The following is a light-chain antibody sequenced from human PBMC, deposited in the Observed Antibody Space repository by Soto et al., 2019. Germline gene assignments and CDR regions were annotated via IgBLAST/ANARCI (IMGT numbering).Light chain of an antibody. J-gene: IGLJ1*01. V-gene: IGLV1-40*01. Sequence: QSVLTQPPSVSGAPGQRVTISCTGSNSNIGAGYDVHWYQQLPGTAPKLLIYGNSNRPSGVPDRFSGSKSVTSASLAITGLQAEDEADYYCQSYDSSLSGSVFGNGTKVTVL. CDR3: QSYDSSLSGSV. CDR1: NSNIGAGYD. CDR2: GNS.